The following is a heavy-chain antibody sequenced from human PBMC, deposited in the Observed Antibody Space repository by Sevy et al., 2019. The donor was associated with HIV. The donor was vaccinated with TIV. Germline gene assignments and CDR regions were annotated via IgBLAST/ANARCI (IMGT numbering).Heavy chain of an antibody. CDR3: ATSRSGYFDSSGYYIY. CDR2: IYPDDSDT. J-gene: IGHJ4*02. D-gene: IGHD3-22*01. CDR1: GYSFTSHW. Sequence: GESLKISCKGSGYSFTSHWLGWVRHMPGKGLEWMGIIYPDDSDTKYSPSFQGQVTFSADKSISTAYLQWSSLKASDTGMYYCATSRSGYFDSSGYYIYWGQGTLVTVSS. V-gene: IGHV5-51*01.